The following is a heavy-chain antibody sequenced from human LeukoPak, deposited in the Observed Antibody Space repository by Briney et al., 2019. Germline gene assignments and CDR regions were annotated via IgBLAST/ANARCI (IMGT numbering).Heavy chain of an antibody. CDR3: ARVIDFWSGYSVDY. CDR2: IIPIFGTA. V-gene: IGHV1-69*05. J-gene: IGHJ4*02. CDR1: GGTFIRYA. Sequence: SVKVSCKASGGTFIRYAISWGRQARGQGVEWMGGIIPIFGTANYAQKFQGRVTITTDESTSKAYMEMRRLRSEDTAVYYCARVIDFWSGYSVDYWGQGTLVTVSS. D-gene: IGHD3-3*01.